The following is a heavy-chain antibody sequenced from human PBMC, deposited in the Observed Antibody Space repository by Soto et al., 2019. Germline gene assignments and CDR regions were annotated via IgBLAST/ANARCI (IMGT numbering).Heavy chain of an antibody. J-gene: IGHJ5*02. CDR1: GFSLTTSGVG. CDR2: IYWDDDK. Sequence: GSGPTLVNPTQTLTLTCTFSGFSLTTSGVGVGWIRQPPGKALECLALIYWDDDKRYNPSLQSRLSITKDTSKNQVVLTMTNMDPVDTATYYCALRRGYCSGGSCYSIWFDPWGQGTLVTVSS. D-gene: IGHD2-15*01. CDR3: ALRRGYCSGGSCYSIWFDP. V-gene: IGHV2-5*02.